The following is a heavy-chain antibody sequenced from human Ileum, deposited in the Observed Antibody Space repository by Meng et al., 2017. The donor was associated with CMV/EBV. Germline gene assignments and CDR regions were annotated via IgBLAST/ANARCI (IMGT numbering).Heavy chain of an antibody. Sequence: SVKVSCKASGGTFSSYAISWVRQAPGQGLEWMGGIIPIFGTANYEQKLQGRVTITTDESTSTAYMELSSLRSEDTAVYYCARELRVNYYGSGENLYYFDYWGQGTLVTVSS. CDR2: IIPIFGTA. CDR1: GGTFSSYA. V-gene: IGHV1-69*05. J-gene: IGHJ4*02. D-gene: IGHD3-10*01. CDR3: ARELRVNYYGSGENLYYFDY.